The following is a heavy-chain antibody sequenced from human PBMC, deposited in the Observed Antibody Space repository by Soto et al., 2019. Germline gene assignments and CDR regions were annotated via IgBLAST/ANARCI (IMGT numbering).Heavy chain of an antibody. CDR1: GYTFTSYA. V-gene: IGHV1-3*01. Sequence: ASVKVSCKASGYTFTSYAMHWVRQAPGQRLEWMGWINAGNGNTKYSQKFQGRVTITRDTSASTAYMELSSLRSGDTAVYYCARKRLRFLESGYYYYMDVWGKGTTVTVSS. D-gene: IGHD3-3*01. CDR3: ARKRLRFLESGYYYYMDV. CDR2: INAGNGNT. J-gene: IGHJ6*03.